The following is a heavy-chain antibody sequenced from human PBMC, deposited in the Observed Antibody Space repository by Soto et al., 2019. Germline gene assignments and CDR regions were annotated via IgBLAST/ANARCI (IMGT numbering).Heavy chain of an antibody. D-gene: IGHD3-10*01. CDR1: GFTFSSYV. Sequence: QVQLVESGGGVVQPGRSLTLSCAASGFTFSSYVIHWVGRPQAKGLEGVAFISRDGSKTYYADSVKGRFTISRDNSKNTLYLEMNSLRAEDTAVYYCARDDEGGSDCDLGYWGQGTLVTVSS. CDR2: ISRDGSKT. V-gene: IGHV3-30-3*01. CDR3: ARDDEGGSDCDLGY. J-gene: IGHJ4*02.